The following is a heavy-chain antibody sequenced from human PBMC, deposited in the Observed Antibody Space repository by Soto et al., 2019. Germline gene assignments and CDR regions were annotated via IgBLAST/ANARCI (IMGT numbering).Heavy chain of an antibody. CDR3: AKVGSAYKDSYYYYMAV. CDR2: VGASGGGT. Sequence: EVQLLESGGNLVQPGGSLRLSCAASGFTFGSYAMSWVRQAPGKGLEWVSVVGASGGGTYYADSVKGRFTISRDNSNNTLFLQMSSMRADDTALYYCAKVGSAYKDSYYYYMAVWGKGTTVTVSS. D-gene: IGHD1-1*01. CDR1: GFTFGSYA. V-gene: IGHV3-23*01. J-gene: IGHJ6*03.